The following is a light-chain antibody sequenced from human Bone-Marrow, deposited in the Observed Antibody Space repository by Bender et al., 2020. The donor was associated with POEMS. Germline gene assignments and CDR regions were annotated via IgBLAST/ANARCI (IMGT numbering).Light chain of an antibody. CDR3: SSWDDSLSACV. V-gene: IGLV1-44*01. CDR2: INY. Sequence: QPVLTQPPSASGTPGQWVTISCSGTDSNFGGNNVNWYQHLPGTAPRLVVYINYQRPSGVPARYSGSKSGTSDSLDMRDIQSEDEGDYYCSSWDDSLSACVFGGGTKLTVL. CDR1: DSNFGGNN. J-gene: IGLJ3*02.